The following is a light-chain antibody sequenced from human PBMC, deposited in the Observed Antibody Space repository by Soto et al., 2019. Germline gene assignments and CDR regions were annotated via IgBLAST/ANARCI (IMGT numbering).Light chain of an antibody. CDR3: QQYNNWPIT. J-gene: IGKJ5*01. CDR2: GAS. V-gene: IGKV3-15*01. CDR1: QTILTN. Sequence: ETVITQSPASLSMSHGDRVTLSCRASQTILTNLAWYQQKPGQVPRLLIYGASTRATAIPARVSGSGSATEFTLTISSLQSEDFAVYYCQQYNNWPITFGQGTRLEI.